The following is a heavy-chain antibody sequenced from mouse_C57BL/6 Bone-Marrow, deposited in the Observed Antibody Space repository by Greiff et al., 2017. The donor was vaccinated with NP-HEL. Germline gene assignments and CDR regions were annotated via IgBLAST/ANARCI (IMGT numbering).Heavy chain of an antibody. CDR3: ARDAGSWYFDV. CDR1: GFTFSDFY. Sequence: EVNVVESGGGLVQSGRSLRLSCATSGFTFSDFYMEWVRQAPGKGLEWIAASRNKANDYTTEYSASVKGRFIVSRDTSQSILYLQMNALRAEDTDIYYCARDAGSWYFDVWGTGTTVTVSS. J-gene: IGHJ1*03. CDR2: SRNKANDYTT. V-gene: IGHV7-1*01.